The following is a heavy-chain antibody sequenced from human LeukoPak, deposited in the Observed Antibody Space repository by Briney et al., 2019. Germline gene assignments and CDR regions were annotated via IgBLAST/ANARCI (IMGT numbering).Heavy chain of an antibody. CDR2: ISSSSSTI. CDR1: GFTFSSYS. D-gene: IGHD3-3*01. V-gene: IGHV3-48*01. Sequence: GGSLRLSCAASGFTFSSYSMTWVRQAPGKGPEWVSYISSSSSTIYYADSVKGRFTISRDNAKNSLYLQMNSLRAEDTAVYYCARTYYDFWSGPPIDAFDIWGQGTMVTVSS. J-gene: IGHJ3*02. CDR3: ARTYYDFWSGPPIDAFDI.